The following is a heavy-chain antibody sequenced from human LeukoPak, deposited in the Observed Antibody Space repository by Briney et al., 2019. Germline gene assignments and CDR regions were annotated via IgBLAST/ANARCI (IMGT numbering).Heavy chain of an antibody. V-gene: IGHV4-38-2*02. CDR3: ARSTYYDFWSGYYNEAPFDY. CDR2: IHGSGST. J-gene: IGHJ4*02. Sequence: SETLSLTCNVSGYRISSGYYWAWFRQPPGKGLEWIGSIHGSGSTSYNPSLKSRVTISIDTSKNQFSLKVTSVTAADTAVYYCARSTYYDFWSGYYNEAPFDYWGQGTLVTVSS. CDR1: GYRISSGYY. D-gene: IGHD3-3*01.